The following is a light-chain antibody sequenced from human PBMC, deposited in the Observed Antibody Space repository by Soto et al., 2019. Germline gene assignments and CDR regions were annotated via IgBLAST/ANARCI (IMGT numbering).Light chain of an antibody. CDR2: DAS. V-gene: IGKV1-5*01. Sequence: DIQMTQSPSTLSASVGDRVTITCRASQSLSSWLAWYQQKPGKAPKLLIYDASSLESGVPSRFSGSGSVTEFALTISSLQPDDFATYYCQQYNSYSPKYTFGQGTKLEIK. CDR3: QQYNSYSPKYT. J-gene: IGKJ2*01. CDR1: QSLSSW.